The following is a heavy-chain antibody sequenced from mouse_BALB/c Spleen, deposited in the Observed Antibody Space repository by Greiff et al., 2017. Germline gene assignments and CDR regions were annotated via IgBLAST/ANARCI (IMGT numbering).Heavy chain of an antibody. V-gene: IGHV5-17*02. D-gene: IGHD3-1*01. J-gene: IGHJ2*01. CDR2: ISSGSSTI. CDR1: GFTFSSFG. Sequence: EVNVVESGGGLVQPGGSRKLSCAASGFTFSSFGMHWVRQAPEKGLEWVAYISSGSSTIYYADTVKGRFTISRDNPKNTLFLQMTSLRSEDTAMYYCARSRYNFDYWGQGTTLTVSS. CDR3: ARSRYNFDY.